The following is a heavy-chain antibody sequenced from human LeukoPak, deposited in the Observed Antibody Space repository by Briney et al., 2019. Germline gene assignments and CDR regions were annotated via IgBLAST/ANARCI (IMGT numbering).Heavy chain of an antibody. V-gene: IGHV3-20*04. D-gene: IGHD2-2*01. CDR3: ARAPITSPFYFDY. J-gene: IGHJ4*02. Sequence: PGRSLRLSCTASGFAFAEHGMSWVRQVPGKGLEWVSGINWSGGSTGYADPLRGRFTISRDNAKNSLYLQMDSLRAEDTALYYCARAPITSPFYFDYWGQGTLVTVSS. CDR1: GFAFAEHG. CDR2: INWSGGST.